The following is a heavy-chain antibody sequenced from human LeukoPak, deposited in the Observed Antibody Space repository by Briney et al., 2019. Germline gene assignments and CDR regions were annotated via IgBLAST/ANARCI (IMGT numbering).Heavy chain of an antibody. CDR3: ARDRGVYYGSGSYYGWFDP. Sequence: SETLSLPCTVSGGSLSRYYWSWVRQPPGKGLEEVMYIHNSGSTNYNPSLKSRVTISVDTSKNQFSLKLSSVTAADTAVYYCARDRGVYYGSGSYYGWFDPWGQGTLVTVSS. D-gene: IGHD3-10*01. J-gene: IGHJ5*02. V-gene: IGHV4-59*01. CDR1: GGSLSRYY. CDR2: IHNSGST.